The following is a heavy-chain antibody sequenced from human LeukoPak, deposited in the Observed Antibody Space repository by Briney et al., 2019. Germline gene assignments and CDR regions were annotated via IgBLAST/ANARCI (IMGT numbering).Heavy chain of an antibody. CDR3: ARWASNGYSY. CDR2: ISSTSSYI. J-gene: IGHJ4*02. V-gene: IGHV3-21*01. D-gene: IGHD1-26*01. CDR1: GFTFRSYN. Sequence: PGGSLRLSCAASGFTFRSYNMNWVRQAPGKGLEWVSSISSTSSYIYYADSVKGRFTISRDNARNSLYLQMNSLIDEDTAVYCCARWASNGYSYWGQGTMVTVSS.